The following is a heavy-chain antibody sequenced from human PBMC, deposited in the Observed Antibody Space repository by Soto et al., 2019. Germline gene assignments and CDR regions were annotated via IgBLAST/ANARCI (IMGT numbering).Heavy chain of an antibody. D-gene: IGHD3-22*01. J-gene: IGHJ4*02. Sequence: SETLSLTCAVSGYSISSGYYWGWIRQPPGKGLEWIGSIYHSGSTYYNPSLKSRVTMTEDTSTDTAYMELSSLRSEDTAVYYCATDDSRDYWGQGTVVTVSS. CDR2: IYHSGST. V-gene: IGHV4-38-2*02. CDR3: ATDDSRDY. CDR1: GYSISSGYY.